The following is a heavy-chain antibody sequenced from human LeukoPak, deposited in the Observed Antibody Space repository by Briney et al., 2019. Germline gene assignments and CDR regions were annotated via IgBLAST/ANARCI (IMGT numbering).Heavy chain of an antibody. V-gene: IGHV3-15*01. CDR2: IKSKVDGGTT. D-gene: IGHD6-13*01. CDR1: GFTFSSYS. CDR3: TTDAGYSSRWYNY. Sequence: GGSLRLSCAASGFTFSSYSMHWVRQAPGKGLEWVGRIKSKVDGGTTDYAGPVKGRFSISRDDSTNTVYLQMNSLRTEDTAVYYCTTDAGYSSRWYNYWGQGTLVTVAS. J-gene: IGHJ4*02.